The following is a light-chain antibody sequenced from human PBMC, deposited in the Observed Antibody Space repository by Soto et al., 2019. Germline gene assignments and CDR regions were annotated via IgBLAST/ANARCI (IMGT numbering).Light chain of an antibody. V-gene: IGKV1-5*01. CDR1: QSITSW. CDR2: DTS. CDR3: QQLSNYPPIT. Sequence: DIQMTQSPSTVSASVGDRVTITCRASQSITSWLAWYQQKPGKAPKLLIYDTSTLESGVPSRFSGSGSGTDFTLTISSLQPEDFATYYCQQLSNYPPITFGQGTRPEIK. J-gene: IGKJ5*01.